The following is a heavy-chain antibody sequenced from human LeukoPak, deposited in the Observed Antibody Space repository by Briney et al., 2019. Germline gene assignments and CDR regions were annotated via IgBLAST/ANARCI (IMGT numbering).Heavy chain of an antibody. V-gene: IGHV4-34*01. Sequence: SETLSLTCAVYGGSFSGYYWSWIRQPPGKGLEWIGEINHSGSTNYNPSLNGRVAVSVDTSKNQFSLKLRSATAADTAVYYCARLNGGNWGPGILVTVSS. D-gene: IGHD4-23*01. CDR3: ARLNGGN. CDR2: INHSGST. CDR1: GGSFSGYY. J-gene: IGHJ4*02.